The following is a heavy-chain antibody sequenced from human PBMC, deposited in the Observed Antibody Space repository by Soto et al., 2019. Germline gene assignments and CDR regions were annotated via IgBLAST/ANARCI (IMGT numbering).Heavy chain of an antibody. J-gene: IGHJ5*02. CDR2: IHSYGST. V-gene: IGHV4-4*02. Sequence: QVQLQESGPGLVKPSGTLSLTCAVSGGSVSSDRWWTWVRQAPGKGLEWIGEIHSYGSTNYNPSLKSRVTIFVDQFKNQFSVTLTSVTAADTAVYFCAGQWLAGYGEFDPWGQGTLVTVSS. CDR1: GGSVSSDRW. CDR3: AGQWLAGYGEFDP. D-gene: IGHD6-19*01.